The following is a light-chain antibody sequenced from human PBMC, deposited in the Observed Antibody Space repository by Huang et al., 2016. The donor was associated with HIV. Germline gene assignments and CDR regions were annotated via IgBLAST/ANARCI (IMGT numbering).Light chain of an antibody. V-gene: IGKV4-1*01. CDR2: WSS. Sequence: DIVMTQSPDSLAVSLGGRAAINCKSSQSLLYRSNNTNYLAWYQQKPGQPPKLLIYWSSTRESGVPDRFSGSGSVTDFTLTISSLQAADVAVYYCQQYYNTPFTFGPGTKVDIK. J-gene: IGKJ3*01. CDR3: QQYYNTPFT. CDR1: QSLLYRSNNTNY.